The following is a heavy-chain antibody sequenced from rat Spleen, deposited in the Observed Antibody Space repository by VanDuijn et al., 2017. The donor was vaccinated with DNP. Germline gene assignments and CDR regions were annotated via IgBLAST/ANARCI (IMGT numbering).Heavy chain of an antibody. D-gene: IGHD1-4*01. CDR2: FSPGADRT. Sequence: EVQLLESGGGLVQPGRSLKLSCAASGYTFSNYSMAWVRQAPKKGLEWVATFSPGADRTYYPDSVKGRFTVSRDNAKSSLYLQMNSLRSEDMATYYCARHVLPLRVWDYWGKGVMVTVSS. CDR1: GYTFSNYS. V-gene: IGHV5-25*01. CDR3: ARHVLPLRVWDY. J-gene: IGHJ2*01.